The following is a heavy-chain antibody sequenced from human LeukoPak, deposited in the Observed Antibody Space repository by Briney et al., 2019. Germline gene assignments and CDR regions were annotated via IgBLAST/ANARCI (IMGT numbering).Heavy chain of an antibody. D-gene: IGHD5-24*01. J-gene: IGHJ4*02. Sequence: GESLKISFKCSGYPFTSYWIGWVRRLPGKGLEWMGIIYPGDSDTRYSPSFQGQVTISADKSISTAYLQWSSLKASDTAMYYCARHWDGYNERGFDYWGQGTLVTVSS. CDR2: IYPGDSDT. CDR3: ARHWDGYNERGFDY. V-gene: IGHV5-51*01. CDR1: GYPFTSYW.